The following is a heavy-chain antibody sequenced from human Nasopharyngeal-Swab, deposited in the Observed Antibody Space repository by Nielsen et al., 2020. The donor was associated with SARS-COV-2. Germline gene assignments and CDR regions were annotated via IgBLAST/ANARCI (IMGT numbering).Heavy chain of an antibody. CDR2: INPNSGGT. CDR1: GYTFTSYG. CDR3: ATRGEVVVAATGYYYYGMDV. V-gene: IGHV1-2*02. J-gene: IGHJ6*02. Sequence: ASVKVSCKASGYTFTSYGINWVRQATGQGLEWMGWINPNSGGTNYAQKFQGRVTMTRDTSISTAYMELSRLRSDDTAVYYCATRGEVVVAATGYYYYGMDVWGQGTTVTVSS. D-gene: IGHD2-15*01.